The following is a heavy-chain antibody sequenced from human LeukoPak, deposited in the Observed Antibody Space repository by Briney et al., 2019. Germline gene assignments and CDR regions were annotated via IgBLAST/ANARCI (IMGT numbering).Heavy chain of an antibody. D-gene: IGHD4-17*01. CDR2: INHSGST. CDR1: GGSFSGYY. V-gene: IGHV4-34*01. J-gene: IGHJ6*03. CDR3: ARDVGDYGDFDPRRYNYYYYYYMDV. Sequence: PSETLSLTCAVYGGSFSGYYWSWIRQPPGKGLEWIGEINHSGSTNYNPSLKSRVTISVDTSKNQFSLKLSSVTAADTAVYYCARDVGDYGDFDPRRYNYYYYYYMDVWGKGTTVTVSS.